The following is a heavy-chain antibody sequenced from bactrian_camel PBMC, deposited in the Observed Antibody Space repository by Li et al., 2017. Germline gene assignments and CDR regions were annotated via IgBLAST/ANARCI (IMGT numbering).Heavy chain of an antibody. CDR2: INSDASST. V-gene: IGHV3S40*01. J-gene: IGHJ6*01. CDR1: GFTFGTHD. D-gene: IGHD1*01. Sequence: VQLVESGGGSVQVGGSLILSCVASGFTFGTHDMSWVRQVPGKGLEWVSAINSDASSTYYRDPVKGRFTVSRDNAKNTLYLQVNNLKTDDTAVYYCATVGLASWGQGTQVTVS. CDR3: ATVGLAS.